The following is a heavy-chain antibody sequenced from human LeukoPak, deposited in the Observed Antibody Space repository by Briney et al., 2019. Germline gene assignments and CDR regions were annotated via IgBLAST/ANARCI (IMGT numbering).Heavy chain of an antibody. CDR1: GFTFSSYA. D-gene: IGHD1-1*01. V-gene: IGHV3-23*01. Sequence: GGSLRHSCAASGFTFSSYAMSWVHQAPGKGLEWVSAISGSGGSTYYADSVKGRFTISRDNFKNTLYLQMNSLRAEDTAVYYCAKLRYLEYFDYWGQGTLVTVST. CDR3: AKLRYLEYFDY. J-gene: IGHJ4*02. CDR2: ISGSGGST.